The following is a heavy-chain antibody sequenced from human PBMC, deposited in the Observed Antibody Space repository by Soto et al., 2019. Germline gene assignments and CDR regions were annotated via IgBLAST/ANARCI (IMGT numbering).Heavy chain of an antibody. CDR2: ISYDGSNK. D-gene: IGHD4-17*01. J-gene: IGHJ3*02. Sequence: PRLSCTASGFTFSSYAMHWVRQAPGKGLEWVAVISYDGSNKYYADSVKGRFTISRDNSKNTLYLQMNSLRAEDTAVYYCARESYGDPDAFDIWGQGTMVTVSS. CDR1: GFTFSSYA. CDR3: ARESYGDPDAFDI. V-gene: IGHV3-30-3*01.